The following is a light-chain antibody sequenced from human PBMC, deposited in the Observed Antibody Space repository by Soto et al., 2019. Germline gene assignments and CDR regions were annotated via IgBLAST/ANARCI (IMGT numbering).Light chain of an antibody. CDR2: GIS. CDR3: QQYVTSSPRT. J-gene: IGKJ1*01. Sequence: EIVLTQSPGTLSLSPGERATLSCRASHTISSSYLAWYQQKPGQAPRLLMYGISRRATGIPDRFSGSGSGTDFTLTITRLEHDDFAVYYCQQYVTSSPRTFGQGTKVEIK. CDR1: HTISSSY. V-gene: IGKV3-20*01.